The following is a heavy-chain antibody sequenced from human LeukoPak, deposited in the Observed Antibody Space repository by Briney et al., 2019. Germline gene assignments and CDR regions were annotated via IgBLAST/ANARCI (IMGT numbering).Heavy chain of an antibody. J-gene: IGHJ4*02. CDR2: ISGSGGST. CDR1: GFTFNNYW. D-gene: IGHD3-10*01. CDR3: AKDRYYGSPPMDY. V-gene: IGHV3-23*01. Sequence: GGSLRLSCAASGFTFNNYWMHWVRQAPGKGLEWVSAISGSGGSTYYADSVKGRFTISRDNSKNTLYLQMNSLRAEDTAVYYCAKDRYYGSPPMDYWGQGTLVTVSS.